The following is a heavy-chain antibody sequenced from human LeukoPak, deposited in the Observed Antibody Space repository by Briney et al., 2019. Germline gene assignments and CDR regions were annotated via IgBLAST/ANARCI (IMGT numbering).Heavy chain of an antibody. J-gene: IGHJ6*02. CDR2: ISSSSSYI. V-gene: IGHV3-21*01. CDR3: ARGVTTDYYYAMDV. D-gene: IGHD4-17*01. Sequence: GGSLRLSCAASGFTFSSYSMNWVRQAPGKGLEWVSSISSSSSYIYYADSVKGRFTISRDNAKNSLYLQMNSLRAEDTAVFYCARGVTTDYYYAMDVWGQGTTVTVSS. CDR1: GFTFSSYS.